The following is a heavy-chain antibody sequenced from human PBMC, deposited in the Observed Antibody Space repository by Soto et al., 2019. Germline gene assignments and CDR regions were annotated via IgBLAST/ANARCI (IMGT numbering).Heavy chain of an antibody. CDR1: GGSVTSAEDY. V-gene: IGHV4-30-4*01. Sequence: LSLTCTVSGGSVTSAEDYWSWIRQSPGKGLEWIGYISNSGSTGYNPSLKTRLSMSVDRSKNQFTLRLASVTAADTAVYFCATESGSTYGYFDYWGQGTQVTVSS. CDR2: ISNSGST. J-gene: IGHJ4*02. CDR3: ATESGSTYGYFDY. D-gene: IGHD5-18*01.